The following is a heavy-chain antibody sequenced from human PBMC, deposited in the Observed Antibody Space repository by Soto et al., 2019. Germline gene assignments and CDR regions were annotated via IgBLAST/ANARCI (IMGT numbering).Heavy chain of an antibody. D-gene: IGHD1-26*01. Sequence: QVQLVQSGAEVKKPGSSVKVSCKASGGTFSSYAISWVRQAPGQGLEWMGGIIPIFGTANYAQKFQGRVTSTADESTSTAYMGLSSRRSEDTAVYYCARDLEHPGGKVWYFVLWGRGTLVTVSS. CDR2: IIPIFGTA. V-gene: IGHV1-69*12. CDR1: GGTFSSYA. J-gene: IGHJ2*01. CDR3: ARDLEHPGGKVWYFVL.